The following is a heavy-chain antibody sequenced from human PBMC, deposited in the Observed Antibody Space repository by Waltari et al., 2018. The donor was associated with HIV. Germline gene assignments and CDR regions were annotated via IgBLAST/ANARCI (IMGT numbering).Heavy chain of an antibody. CDR2: MFHNGST. V-gene: IGHV4-38-2*02. CDR3: AREWVTLMVAWFDP. Sequence: QVQLQASGPGLVKPSETLSLTCAVSGYSISSGYFWGWNRQPPGKALEWIGSMFHNGSTYYTPSLKSRVTISVDTSKNQCSLKLGSVTSADTAIYYCAREWVTLMVAWFDPWGQGTLVTVSS. D-gene: IGHD3-10*01. CDR1: GYSISSGYF. J-gene: IGHJ5*02.